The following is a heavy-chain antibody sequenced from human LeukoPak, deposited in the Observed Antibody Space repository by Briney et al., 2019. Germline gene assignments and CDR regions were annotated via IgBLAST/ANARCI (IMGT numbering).Heavy chain of an antibody. J-gene: IGHJ4*02. CDR1: GGSISSYY. Sequence: SETLPLTCTVSGGSISSYYWSWIRQPPGKGLEWIGYIYYSGGTNYNPSLKSRVTISVDTSKNQFSLKLSSVTAADTAVYYCARNRFGKGTFDYWGQGTLVTVSS. CDR2: IYYSGGT. D-gene: IGHD3-16*01. CDR3: ARNRFGKGTFDY. V-gene: IGHV4-59*01.